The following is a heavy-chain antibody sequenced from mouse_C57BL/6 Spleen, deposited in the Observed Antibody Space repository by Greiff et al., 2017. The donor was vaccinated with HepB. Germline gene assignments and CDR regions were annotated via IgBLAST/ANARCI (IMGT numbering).Heavy chain of an antibody. CDR3: ARGGYDYDGPYYYAMDY. Sequence: VQLQQSGAELVKPGASVKISCKASGYAFSSYWMNWVKQRPGKGLEWIGQIYPGDGDTNYNGKFKGKATLTADKSSSTAYMQLSSLTSEDSAVYFCARGGYDYDGPYYYAMDYWGQGTSVTVSS. D-gene: IGHD2-4*01. CDR2: IYPGDGDT. V-gene: IGHV1-80*01. CDR1: GYAFSSYW. J-gene: IGHJ4*01.